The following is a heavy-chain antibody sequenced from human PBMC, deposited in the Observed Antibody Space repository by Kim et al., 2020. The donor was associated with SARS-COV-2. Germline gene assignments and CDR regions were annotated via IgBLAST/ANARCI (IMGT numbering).Heavy chain of an antibody. CDR3: AKGEKTETPGGLHHYG. V-gene: IGHV3-23*01. D-gene: IGHD6-25*01. CDR1: GFTFSSFA. J-gene: IGHJ6*01. Sequence: GGSLRLSCAASGFTFSSFAMTWVRQAPGKGLEWVSSISGSGDRTYYADSVKGRFTISRDNSKNTLDLQMNSLRPEDTAIYYCAKGEKTETPGGLHHYG. CDR2: ISGSGDRT.